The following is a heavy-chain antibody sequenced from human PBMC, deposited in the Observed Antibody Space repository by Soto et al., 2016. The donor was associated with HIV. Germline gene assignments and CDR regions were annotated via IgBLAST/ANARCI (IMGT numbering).Heavy chain of an antibody. Sequence: QVQLVQSGAEVKKPGASVKVSCKSSGYTFNDYYMHWVRQAPGQGLEWMGWINPHNGATKYAQKLQGRVTMTRNTSISTAYMEVSSLRSEDTAVYYCARGGDLRYFDWLLPSRYYYGMDVWGQGTTVTVSS. CDR1: GYTFNDYY. CDR2: INPHNGAT. V-gene: IGHV1-2*02. CDR3: ARGGDLRYFDWLLPSRYYYGMDV. J-gene: IGHJ6*02. D-gene: IGHD3-9*01.